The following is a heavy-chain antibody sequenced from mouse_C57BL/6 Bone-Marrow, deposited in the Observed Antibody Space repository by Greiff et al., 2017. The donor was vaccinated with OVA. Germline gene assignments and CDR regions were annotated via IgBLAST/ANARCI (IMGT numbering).Heavy chain of an antibody. D-gene: IGHD1-1*01. CDR2: IYPGSGNT. J-gene: IGHJ2*01. CDR1: GYSFTSYY. Sequence: QVQLQQSGPELVKPGASVKISCKASGYSFTSYYIHWVKQRPGQGLEWIGWIYPGSGNTKYNAKFKGKATLTADTSSTTAYMQLSSLTSEDSAVYYCARRHYYGSSFYFDYWGKGTTLTVSS. CDR3: ARRHYYGSSFYFDY. V-gene: IGHV1-66*01.